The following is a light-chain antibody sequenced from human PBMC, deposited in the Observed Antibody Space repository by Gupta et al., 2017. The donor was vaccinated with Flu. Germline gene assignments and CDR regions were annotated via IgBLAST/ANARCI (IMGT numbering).Light chain of an antibody. CDR2: DAS. CDR1: QSVSAN. Sequence: PATLSLSPGARATLSCRPSQSVSANLAWYQQKPGQAPRLLMHDASTRATDIPARFSGSGSGTEFTLTISSLQSEDFAVYYCRQYNNWPPTFGQGTRVEI. V-gene: IGKV3-15*01. CDR3: RQYNNWPPT. J-gene: IGKJ1*01.